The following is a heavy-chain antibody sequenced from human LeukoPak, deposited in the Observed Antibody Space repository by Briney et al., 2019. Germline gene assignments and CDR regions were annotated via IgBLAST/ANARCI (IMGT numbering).Heavy chain of an antibody. J-gene: IGHJ4*02. CDR2: IYYSGST. CDR1: GGSISSSSYY. CDR3: ARPQDRDGYNWDY. Sequence: SETLSLTCTVSGGSISSSSYYWGWIRQPPGKGLEWIGSIYYSGSTYYNPSLKSRVTISVDTSKNQFSLELSSVTAADTAVYYCARPQDRDGYNWDYWGQGTLVTVSS. D-gene: IGHD5-24*01. V-gene: IGHV4-39*01.